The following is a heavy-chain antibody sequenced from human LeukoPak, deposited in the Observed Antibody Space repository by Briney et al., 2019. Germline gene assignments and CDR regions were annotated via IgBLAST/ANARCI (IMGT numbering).Heavy chain of an antibody. CDR3: ARTSQSGYASDFAY. CDR2: IYYSGST. D-gene: IGHD6-25*01. Sequence: SETLSLTCTVSGGSISSYYWSWIRQPPGKGLEWTGYIYYSGSTYYNPSLRSRVTISVDTSKNQFSLKLSSVTAADTAVYYCARTSQSGYASDFAYWGQGTLVTVSS. V-gene: IGHV4-59*01. CDR1: GGSISSYY. J-gene: IGHJ4*02.